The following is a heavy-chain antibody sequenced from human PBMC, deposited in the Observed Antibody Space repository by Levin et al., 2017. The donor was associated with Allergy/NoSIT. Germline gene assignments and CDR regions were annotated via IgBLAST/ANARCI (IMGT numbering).Heavy chain of an antibody. J-gene: IGHJ4*02. Sequence: GESLKISCKASGYTFTGYYMHWVRQAPRQGLEWMGRINPNSGDTNYAQTFQGRVTMTRDTSISTAYMELSSLRSDDTALYYCVRDLRDYWGQGTLVTVSS. CDR3: VRDLRDY. CDR2: INPNSGDT. CDR1: GYTFTGYY. V-gene: IGHV1-2*06.